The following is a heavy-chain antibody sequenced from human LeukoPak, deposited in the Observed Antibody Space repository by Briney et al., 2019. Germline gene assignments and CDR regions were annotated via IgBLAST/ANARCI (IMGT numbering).Heavy chain of an antibody. CDR2: IKQDGSEK. Sequence: GGSLRLSCAASGFTFSSYWMSWVRQAPGKGLEWVANIKQDGSEKYYVGSVKGRFTISRDNAKNSLYLQMNSLRAEDTAVYYCARCYGGDYVDYWGQGTLVTVSS. CDR1: GFTFSSYW. J-gene: IGHJ4*02. V-gene: IGHV3-7*01. D-gene: IGHD4-23*01. CDR3: ARCYGGDYVDY.